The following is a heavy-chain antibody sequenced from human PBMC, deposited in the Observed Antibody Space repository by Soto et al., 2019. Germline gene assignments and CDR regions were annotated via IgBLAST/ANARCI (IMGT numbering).Heavy chain of an antibody. Sequence: ASSGFTFSSYSMNWVRQAPGKGLEWVSSISSSSSYIYYADSVKGRFTISRDNAKNSLYLQMNSLRAEDTAVYYCARDPNSGYDSGDYWGQGTLVTVSS. CDR2: ISSSSSYI. J-gene: IGHJ4*02. V-gene: IGHV3-21*01. CDR1: GFTFSSYS. D-gene: IGHD5-12*01. CDR3: ARDPNSGYDSGDY.